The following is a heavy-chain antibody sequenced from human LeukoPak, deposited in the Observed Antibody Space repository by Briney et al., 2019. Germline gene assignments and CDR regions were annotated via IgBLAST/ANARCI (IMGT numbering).Heavy chain of an antibody. CDR3: ARDRNWLQGGGTDY. Sequence: SETLSLTCTVSGGSINSYFWSWIRQPAGKGLEWIGRIDSSGNTNYNPSLRSRVIMSADTPKNHFSLKLSSVTAADTAVYYCARDRNWLQGGGTDYWGQGTLATVSS. D-gene: IGHD5-24*01. J-gene: IGHJ4*02. V-gene: IGHV4-4*07. CDR2: IDSSGNT. CDR1: GGSINSYF.